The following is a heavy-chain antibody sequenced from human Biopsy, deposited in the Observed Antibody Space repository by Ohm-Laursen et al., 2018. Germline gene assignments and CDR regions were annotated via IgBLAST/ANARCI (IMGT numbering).Heavy chain of an antibody. CDR2: IIPVLRTT. J-gene: IGHJ4*02. CDR1: TGTFNSYG. D-gene: IGHD2-2*01. Sequence: SVKVSCKTPTGTFNSYGIIWVRQAPGQGLQWMGRIIPVLRTTAYAQTFLGRVTITADSPTSTVDMELTSLTSDDTAVYFCAREAIGYQLPCDDWGQGTLVTVSS. V-gene: IGHV1-69*11. CDR3: AREAIGYQLPCDD.